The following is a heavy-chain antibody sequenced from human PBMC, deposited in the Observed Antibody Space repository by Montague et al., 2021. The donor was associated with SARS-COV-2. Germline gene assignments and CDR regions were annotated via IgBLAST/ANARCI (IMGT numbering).Heavy chain of an antibody. Sequence: SETLSLTCSVSGYFIGTGHYWGWIRQSPGKGLEWIGSNYLHGNAYYNPSLNSRVTISLDTSNNPFSLRLTSVTTSATAVYYCARGRVTRAGFDYWGQGIRVIVSS. V-gene: IGHV4-38-2*02. D-gene: IGHD2-21*02. J-gene: IGHJ4*02. CDR1: GYFIGTGHY. CDR3: ARGRVTRAGFDY. CDR2: NYLHGNA.